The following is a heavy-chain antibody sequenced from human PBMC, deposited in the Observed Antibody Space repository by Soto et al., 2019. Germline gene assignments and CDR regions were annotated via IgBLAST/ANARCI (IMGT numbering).Heavy chain of an antibody. V-gene: IGHV3-23*01. CDR1: GFTFSSYA. D-gene: IGHD6-6*01. CDR3: AREEGSSWSLFDF. CDR2: ISGSGSNK. Sequence: GGSLRLSCAASGFTFSSYAMSWVRQAPGKGLEWVSAISGSGSNKYYADSVKGRFTISRDTSKNTVHLQMNSLTAEDTAVYYCAREEGSSWSLFDFWGQGTQVTVSS. J-gene: IGHJ4*02.